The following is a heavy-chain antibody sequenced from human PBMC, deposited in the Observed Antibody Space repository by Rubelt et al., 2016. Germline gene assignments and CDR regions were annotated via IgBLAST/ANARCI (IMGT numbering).Heavy chain of an antibody. D-gene: IGHD3-3*01. CDR3: ARAAGGFLEWLRGYYYYGMDG. Sequence: GRGLEWVSYISSSGSTIYYADSVKGRFTISRDNAKNSLYLQMNSLRAEDTVVYYCARAAGGFLEWLRGYYYYGMDGWGQGTTVTVSS. J-gene: IGHJ6*02. CDR2: ISSSGSTI. V-gene: IGHV3-11*04.